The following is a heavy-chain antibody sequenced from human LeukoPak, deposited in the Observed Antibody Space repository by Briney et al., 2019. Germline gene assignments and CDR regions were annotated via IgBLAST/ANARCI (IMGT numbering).Heavy chain of an antibody. CDR3: AKDGGGVVDY. Sequence: PGGSLRLSCAASGFSISNYGMHWVRQAPGKGLEWVAVISYDGSDKYYADSVKGRFTISRDNSKNTLYLQMNSLRAEDTAVYYCAKDGGGVVDYWGQGTLVTVSS. CDR1: GFSISNYG. D-gene: IGHD3-16*01. J-gene: IGHJ4*02. CDR2: ISYDGSDK. V-gene: IGHV3-30*18.